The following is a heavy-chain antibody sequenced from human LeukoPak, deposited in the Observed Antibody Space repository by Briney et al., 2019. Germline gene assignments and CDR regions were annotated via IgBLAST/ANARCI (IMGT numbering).Heavy chain of an antibody. V-gene: IGHV4-39*07. CDR1: GGSISSSSYY. CDR3: ARGEGGDYDPYFDY. Sequence: PSETLSLTCTVSGGSISSSSYYWGWIRQPPGKGLEWIGSIYYSGSTYYNPSLKSRVTISVDTSKNQFSLKLSSVTAADTAVYYCARGEGGDYDPYFDYWGQGTLVTVSS. J-gene: IGHJ4*02. CDR2: IYYSGST. D-gene: IGHD2-21*02.